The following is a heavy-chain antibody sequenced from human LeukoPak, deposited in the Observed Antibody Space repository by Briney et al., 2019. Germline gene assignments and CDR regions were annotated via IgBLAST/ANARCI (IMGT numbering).Heavy chain of an antibody. J-gene: IGHJ4*02. CDR3: ARVSSSWYRTIDY. CDR2: ISSSSSYI. Sequence: GESLKISCVASGFIFSNAWMSWVRQAPGKGLEWVSSISSSSSYIYYADSVKGRFTISRDNAKNSLYLQMNSLRAEDTAVYYCARVSSSWYRTIDYWGQGTLVTVSS. D-gene: IGHD6-13*01. V-gene: IGHV3-21*01. CDR1: GFIFSNAW.